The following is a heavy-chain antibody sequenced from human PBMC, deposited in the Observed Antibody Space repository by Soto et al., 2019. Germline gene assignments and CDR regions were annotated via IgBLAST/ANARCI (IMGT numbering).Heavy chain of an antibody. V-gene: IGHV1-69*13. J-gene: IGHJ4*02. D-gene: IGHD6-19*01. CDR2: IIPIFGTA. Sequence: GASVKVSCKASGGTFSSYAISWVRQAPGQGLEWMGGIIPIFGTANYAQKFQGRVTITADESTSTAYMELSSLRSEDTAVYYCASASGYSSGWYGVGYWGQGTLVTVS. CDR3: ASASGYSSGWYGVGY. CDR1: GGTFSSYA.